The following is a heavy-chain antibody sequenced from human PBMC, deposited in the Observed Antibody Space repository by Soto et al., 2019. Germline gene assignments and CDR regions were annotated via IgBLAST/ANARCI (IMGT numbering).Heavy chain of an antibody. CDR2: INSDGSST. Sequence: EVQLVESGGGLVQPGGSLRLSCAASGFTFSSYWMHWVRQAPGKGLVWVSRINSDGSSTSYADSVKGRFPISRDNAKNSLYLQMNRLRAEDTAVYYGARSAVTRALDWGQGTLVTVSS. CDR1: GFTFSSYW. J-gene: IGHJ4*02. D-gene: IGHD4-17*01. CDR3: ARSAVTRALD. V-gene: IGHV3-74*01.